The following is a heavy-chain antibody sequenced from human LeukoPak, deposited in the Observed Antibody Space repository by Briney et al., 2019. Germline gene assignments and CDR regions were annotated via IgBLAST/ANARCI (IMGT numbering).Heavy chain of an antibody. V-gene: IGHV1-3*01. CDR1: GYTFTSYA. CDR2: INAGNGNT. Sequence: GASVKVSCKASGYTFTSYAMHWVRQAPGQRLEWMGWINAGNGNTKYSQKFQGRVTITGDTSASTAYMELSSLRSEDTAVYYCARALTMIVVVPGYWGQGTLVTVSS. D-gene: IGHD3-22*01. CDR3: ARALTMIVVVPGY. J-gene: IGHJ4*02.